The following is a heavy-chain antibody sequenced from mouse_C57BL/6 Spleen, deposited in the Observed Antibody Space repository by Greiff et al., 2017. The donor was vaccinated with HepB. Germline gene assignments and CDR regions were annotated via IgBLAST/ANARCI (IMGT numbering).Heavy chain of an antibody. CDR3: ARYGSRYWYFDV. CDR1: GYAFSSYW. Sequence: VKLVESGAELVKPGASVKISCKASGYAFSSYWMNWVKQRPGKGLEWIGQIYPGDGDTNYNGKFKGKATLTADKSSSTAYMQLSSLTSEDSAVYFCARYGSRYWYFDVWGTGTTVTVSS. D-gene: IGHD1-1*01. V-gene: IGHV1-80*01. CDR2: IYPGDGDT. J-gene: IGHJ1*03.